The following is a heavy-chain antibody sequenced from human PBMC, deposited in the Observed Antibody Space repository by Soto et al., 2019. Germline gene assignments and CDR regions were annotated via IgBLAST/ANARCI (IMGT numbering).Heavy chain of an antibody. Sequence: QVQLVESGGGVVQPGRSLRLSCAASGFTFSSYGMHWVRQAPGKGLEWVAVISYDGSNKSYADSVKGRFTISRDNSKNTLYLQMNSLRAEDTAVYYCAKALRGYGGNSRDLDYWGQGTLVTVSS. D-gene: IGHD5-12*01. CDR1: GFTFSSYG. V-gene: IGHV3-30*18. CDR2: ISYDGSNK. J-gene: IGHJ4*02. CDR3: AKALRGYGGNSRDLDY.